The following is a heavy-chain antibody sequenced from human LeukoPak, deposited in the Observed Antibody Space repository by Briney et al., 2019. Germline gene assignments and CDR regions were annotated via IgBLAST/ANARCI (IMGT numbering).Heavy chain of an antibody. Sequence: GASVKVSCTASGYTFTGYYMHWVRQAPGQGLEWMGWINPNSGGTNYAQKFQGRVTMTRDTSIRTAYMELSRLRSDDTAVYYCARGTVIWSGYGDWSKYYFDYWGQGTLVTVSS. CDR3: ARGTVIWSGYGDWSKYYFDY. J-gene: IGHJ4*02. CDR1: GYTFTGYY. V-gene: IGHV1-2*02. D-gene: IGHD3-3*01. CDR2: INPNSGGT.